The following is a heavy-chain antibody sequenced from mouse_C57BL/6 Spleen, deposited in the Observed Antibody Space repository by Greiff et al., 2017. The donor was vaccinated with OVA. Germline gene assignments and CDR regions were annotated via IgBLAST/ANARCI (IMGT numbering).Heavy chain of an antibody. CDR3: ARLDGGEAWFAY. CDR1: GYTFTSYW. V-gene: IGHV1-53*01. Sequence: QVQLQQPGTELVKPGASVKLSCKASGYTFTSYWMHWVKQRPGQGLEWIGNINPSNGGTNYNEKFKSKATLTVDKSSSTAYMQLSSLTSEDSAVYDCARLDGGEAWFAYWGQGTLVTVSA. J-gene: IGHJ3*01. CDR2: INPSNGGT.